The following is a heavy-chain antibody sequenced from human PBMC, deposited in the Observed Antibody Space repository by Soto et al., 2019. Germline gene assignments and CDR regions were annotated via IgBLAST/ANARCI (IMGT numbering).Heavy chain of an antibody. CDR1: GGSISHYY. V-gene: IGHV4-59*01. D-gene: IGHD2-8*01. CDR3: ARDRSTYGGGGTGEVKENWFDP. CDR2: AYYSGST. J-gene: IGHJ5*02. Sequence: SETLSLTCTVSGGSISHYYWSWIWQSPVNRLEWIGYAYYSGSTDCNPSLKSRVTMSVDTSKNQVSLKLNSVTTADTAVYYCARDRSTYGGGGTGEVKENWFDPWGPGTLVTAPQ.